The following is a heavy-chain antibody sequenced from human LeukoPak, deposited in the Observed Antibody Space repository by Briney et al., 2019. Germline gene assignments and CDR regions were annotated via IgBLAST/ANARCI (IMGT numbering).Heavy chain of an antibody. V-gene: IGHV3-33*01. CDR2: IWYDGSNK. D-gene: IGHD5-24*01. CDR3: AREMATTDAFDI. CDR1: GFTFSNCG. Sequence: GGSLRLSCAASGFTFSNCGMHWVRQAPGKGLEWVAAIWYDGSNKYYADSVKGRFTISRDNSKNTLYLQMNSLRAEDTAVYYCAREMATTDAFDIWGQGTMVTVSS. J-gene: IGHJ3*02.